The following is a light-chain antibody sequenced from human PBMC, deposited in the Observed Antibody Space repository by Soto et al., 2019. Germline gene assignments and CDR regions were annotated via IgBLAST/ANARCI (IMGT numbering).Light chain of an antibody. V-gene: IGKV3-20*01. CDR3: QQFSSYPLT. Sequence: EIVSTQSPATLSLSPGEKATRSCRASQSVSTYLAWYQQKPSRAPRLLIYDASSRATGCPDSFSGGGSGTDFTLTIRRLEPEDVAVYYCQQFSSYPLTFGGGAKVDTK. CDR2: DAS. J-gene: IGKJ4*01. CDR1: QSVSTY.